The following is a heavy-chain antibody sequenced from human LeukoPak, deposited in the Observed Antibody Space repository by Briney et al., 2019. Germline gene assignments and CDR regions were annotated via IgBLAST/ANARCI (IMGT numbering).Heavy chain of an antibody. J-gene: IGHJ4*02. Sequence: SETLSLTCAVYGGSFSGYYWSWIRQPPGKGLEWIGEINHSGSTNYNPSLKSRVTISVDTSKNQFSLKLSSVTAADTAVYYCARITSPSHRTPHRRLHLDYWGQGTLVTVSS. CDR3: ARITSPSHRTPHRRLHLDY. CDR1: GGSFSGYY. V-gene: IGHV4-34*01. CDR2: INHSGST. D-gene: IGHD3-16*01.